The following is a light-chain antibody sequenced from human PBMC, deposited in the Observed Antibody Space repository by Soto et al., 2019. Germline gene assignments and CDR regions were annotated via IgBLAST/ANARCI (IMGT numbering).Light chain of an antibody. CDR1: QNIGSS. CDR2: DAS. V-gene: IGKV1-5*01. Sequence: DIQMTQSPSTLSASVGERVIITCRASQNIGSSLAWYQQRPGRAPKLLIYDASDLGSGVPSRFSGSVSGTEFTLTISCLQSDDFATYYCQHYDSYSLWTFGQGTRVEVK. J-gene: IGKJ1*01. CDR3: QHYDSYSLWT.